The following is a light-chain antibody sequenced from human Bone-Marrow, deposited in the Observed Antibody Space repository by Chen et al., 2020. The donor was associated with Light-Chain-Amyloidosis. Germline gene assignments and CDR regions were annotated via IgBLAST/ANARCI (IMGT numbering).Light chain of an antibody. V-gene: IGLV3-21*02. Sequence: SYVLTQPSSVSVAPGQTATIACGGNNIGSTSVHWYQQTPGQAPLLVVYDDSDRPSGIPGRLAGCNAGNTATLTISRVEVGDEADYYCQVWDRSSDRPVFGGGTKLTVL. CDR3: QVWDRSSDRPV. CDR2: DDS. J-gene: IGLJ3*02. CDR1: NIGSTS.